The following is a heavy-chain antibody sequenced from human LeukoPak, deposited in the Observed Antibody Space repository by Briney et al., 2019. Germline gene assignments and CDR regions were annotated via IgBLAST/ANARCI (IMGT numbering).Heavy chain of an antibody. CDR1: GYSISNGYY. Sequence: SETLSLTCTVSGYSISNGYYWGWIRQPPGKGLEWIGNIHHSGTTYYNPSLKSRVTKSLDTSKNQFSLNLSSVTAADTAVYYCARTPYSGSYSYFDYWGQGTLVTVSS. D-gene: IGHD1-26*01. J-gene: IGHJ4*02. CDR2: IHHSGTT. V-gene: IGHV4-38-2*02. CDR3: ARTPYSGSYSYFDY.